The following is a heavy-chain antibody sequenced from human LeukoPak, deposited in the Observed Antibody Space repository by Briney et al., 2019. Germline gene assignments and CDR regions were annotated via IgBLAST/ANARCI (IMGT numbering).Heavy chain of an antibody. D-gene: IGHD6-13*01. CDR3: AKDIYSSSWYAPFDH. V-gene: IGHV3-30*18. CDR2: VLYDGSKK. Sequence: PGGSLRLSCVASGFTFNTYGMHWVRQAPGRGLEWVAVVLYDGSKKYYVDSVKGRFTISRDNSKNTLYLQMNSLRAEDTAVYYCAKDIYSSSWYAPFDHWGQGALVTVSS. J-gene: IGHJ4*02. CDR1: GFTFNTYG.